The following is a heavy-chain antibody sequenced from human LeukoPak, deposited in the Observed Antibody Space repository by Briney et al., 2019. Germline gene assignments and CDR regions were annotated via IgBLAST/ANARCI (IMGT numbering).Heavy chain of an antibody. Sequence: PSETLSLTCTVSGGSISSGNYYWTWIRQPAGKGLELIGRIYTSGSTSYNPSLKSRVTISVDTSKTQFSLKLSSVTAADTAVYYCARGHSSSSDYWGQGTLVTVSS. CDR1: GGSISSGNYY. V-gene: IGHV4-61*02. CDR2: IYTSGST. D-gene: IGHD6-6*01. J-gene: IGHJ4*02. CDR3: ARGHSSSSDY.